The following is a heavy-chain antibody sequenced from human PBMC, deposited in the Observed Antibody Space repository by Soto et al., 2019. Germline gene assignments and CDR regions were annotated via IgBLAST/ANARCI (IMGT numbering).Heavy chain of an antibody. CDR3: ARKTTGYDYVWGSYPAGFDY. D-gene: IGHD3-16*02. CDR2: IYYSGST. CDR1: GGSISSGGYY. Sequence: QVQLQESGPGLVKPSQTLSLTCTVSGGSISSGGYYWSWIRQHPGKGLEWIGYIYYSGSTYYNPSLKSRVTISVDTSKNQFFLKLSSVTAADTAVYYCARKTTGYDYVWGSYPAGFDYWGQGTLVTVSS. V-gene: IGHV4-31*03. J-gene: IGHJ4*02.